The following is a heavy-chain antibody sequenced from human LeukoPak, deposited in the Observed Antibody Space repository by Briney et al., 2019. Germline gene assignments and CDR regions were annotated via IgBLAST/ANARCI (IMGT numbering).Heavy chain of an antibody. CDR1: GFTFSIYW. V-gene: IGHV3-74*01. D-gene: IGHD3-10*02. CDR2: INSDGSRT. Sequence: LGGSLRLSCAASGFTFSIYWMHWVRQAPGKGLEWVSLINSDGSRTDYADSVKGRFTISRDNAKNSLYLQMNSLRAEDTAVYYCAELGITMIGGVWGKGTTVTISS. J-gene: IGHJ6*04. CDR3: AELGITMIGGV.